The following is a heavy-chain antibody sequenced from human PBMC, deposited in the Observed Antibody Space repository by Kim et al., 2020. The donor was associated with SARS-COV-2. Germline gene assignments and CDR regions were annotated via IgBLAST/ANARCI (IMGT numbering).Heavy chain of an antibody. J-gene: IGHJ6*02. CDR1: GFTFSSYG. Sequence: GGSLRLSCAASGFTFSSYGMHWVRHAPGKGLEWVAVISYDGSNKYYADSVKGRFTISRDNSKNTLYLQMNSLRAEDTAVYYCAKDMPYAVTGMDVWGQGTTVTVSS. V-gene: IGHV3-30*18. CDR3: AKDMPYAVTGMDV. D-gene: IGHD2-2*01. CDR2: ISYDGSNK.